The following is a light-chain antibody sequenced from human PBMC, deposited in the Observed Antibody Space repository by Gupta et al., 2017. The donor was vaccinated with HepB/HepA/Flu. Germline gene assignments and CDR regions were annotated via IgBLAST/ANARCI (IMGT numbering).Light chain of an antibody. J-gene: IGKJ4*01. CDR1: QSVSSSY. V-gene: IGKV3-20*01. CDR2: GAS. CDR3: QQYGSSPLT. Sequence: EIVLTQSPGTLSLSPWERATLSCRASQSVSSSYLAWYQKKPGQAPRLLIYGASSRATGIPDRCSGSGSGKDFTLTISRLEPEDFAVYYCQQYGSSPLTFGGGTKVEIK.